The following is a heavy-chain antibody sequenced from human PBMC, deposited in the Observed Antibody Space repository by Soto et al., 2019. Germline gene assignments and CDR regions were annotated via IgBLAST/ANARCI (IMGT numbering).Heavy chain of an antibody. CDR3: ARDYYKYYDSSGYYRSPAY. CDR1: GFTFSSYA. CDR2: ISYDGSDK. J-gene: IGHJ4*02. Sequence: QVQLVESGGGVVQPGRSLRLSCAASGFTFSSYAMHWVRQAPGKGLEWVALISYDGSDKDYADSVKGRFTISRDNSRNTLFLQMSSLRAEDTAVYYCARDYYKYYDSSGYYRSPAYWGQGTLVTVS. V-gene: IGHV3-30-3*01. D-gene: IGHD3-22*01.